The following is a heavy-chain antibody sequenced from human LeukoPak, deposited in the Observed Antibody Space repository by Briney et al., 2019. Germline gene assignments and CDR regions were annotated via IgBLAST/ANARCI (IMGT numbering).Heavy chain of an antibody. Sequence: ETLSLTCTVSGGSISSYYWSWIRQPPGKGLEWVSVIYSGGSTYYADSVKGRFTISRDNSKNTLYLQMNSLRAEDTAVYYCARETTVTTYDYWGQGTLVTVSS. V-gene: IGHV3-53*01. D-gene: IGHD4-17*01. CDR1: GGSISSYY. CDR3: ARETTVTTYDY. J-gene: IGHJ4*02. CDR2: IYSGGST.